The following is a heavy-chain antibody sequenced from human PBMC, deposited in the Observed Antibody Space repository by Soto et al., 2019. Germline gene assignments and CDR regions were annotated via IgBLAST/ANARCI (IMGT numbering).Heavy chain of an antibody. Sequence: EVQLVESGGGLVQPGGSLRLSCAASGFTFSSYWMSWVRQAPGKGLEWVANIKQDGSEKYYVDSVKGRFTISRDNAKNSPYLQMNSLRAEDTAVYYCARDGRYYDFWSGSLYYFDYWGQGTLVTVSS. CDR1: GFTFSSYW. J-gene: IGHJ4*02. D-gene: IGHD3-3*01. CDR3: ARDGRYYDFWSGSLYYFDY. V-gene: IGHV3-7*01. CDR2: IKQDGSEK.